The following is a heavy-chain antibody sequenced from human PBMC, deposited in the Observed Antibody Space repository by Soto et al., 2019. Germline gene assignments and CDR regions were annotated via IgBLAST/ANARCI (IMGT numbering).Heavy chain of an antibody. CDR1: GFTFSSYA. V-gene: IGHV3-23*01. CDR2: ISGSGGST. D-gene: IGHD1-1*01. J-gene: IGHJ4*02. Sequence: GGSLRLSCAASGFTFSSYAMSWVRQAPGKGLEWVSAISGSGGSTYYADSVKGRFTISRDNSKNTLYLQMNSLRAEDTAVYYCAKDIERGPTPYYFDYWGQGTLVTVSS. CDR3: AKDIERGPTPYYFDY.